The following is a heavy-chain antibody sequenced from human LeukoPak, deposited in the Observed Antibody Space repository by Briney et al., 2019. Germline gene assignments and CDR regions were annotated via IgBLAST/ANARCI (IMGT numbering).Heavy chain of an antibody. CDR1: GGSISSYY. CDR2: IYSSGST. D-gene: IGHD6-19*01. CDR3: ARGPRSSDWYSIDY. Sequence: PSETLSLTCTVSGGSISSYYWSWLRQPAGKGLEWIGRIYSSGSTNYNPSLKSRVTVSVDTSKNQFSLKLSSVTAADTAVYYCARGPRSSDWYSIDYWGRGTLVTVSS. V-gene: IGHV4-4*07. J-gene: IGHJ4*02.